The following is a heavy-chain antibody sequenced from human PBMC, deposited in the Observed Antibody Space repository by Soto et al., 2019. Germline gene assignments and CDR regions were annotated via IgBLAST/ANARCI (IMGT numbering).Heavy chain of an antibody. V-gene: IGHV4-30-2*01. Sequence: SETLSLTCAVSGGSISSGGYSWSWIRQPPGEGLEWIGYIYHSGSTYYNPSLKSRVTISVDRSKNQFSLKLSSVTAADTAVYYCARENVAAAANWFDPWGQGTLVTVSS. CDR1: GGSISSGGYS. D-gene: IGHD6-13*01. CDR2: IYHSGST. CDR3: ARENVAAAANWFDP. J-gene: IGHJ5*02.